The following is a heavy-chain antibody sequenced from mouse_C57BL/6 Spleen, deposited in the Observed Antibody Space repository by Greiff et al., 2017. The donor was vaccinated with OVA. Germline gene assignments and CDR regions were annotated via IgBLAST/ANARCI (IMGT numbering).Heavy chain of an antibody. CDR2: INYDGSST. J-gene: IGHJ2*01. D-gene: IGHD2-3*01. CDR1: GFTFSDYY. V-gene: IGHV5-16*01. Sequence: EVQRVESEGGLVQPGSSMKLSCTASGFTFSDYYMAWVRQVPEKGLEWVANINYDGSSTYYLDSLKSRFIISRDNAKNILYLQMSSLKSEDTATYYCARVVYDGYYVFFDYWGQGTTLTVSS. CDR3: ARVVYDGYYVFFDY.